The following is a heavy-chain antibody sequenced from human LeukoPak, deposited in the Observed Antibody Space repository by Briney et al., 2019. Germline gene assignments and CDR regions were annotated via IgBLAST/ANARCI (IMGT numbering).Heavy chain of an antibody. CDR3: ARGRSVTMVRGVMIHYYFDY. V-gene: IGHV1-8*03. Sequence: ASVKVSCKASGYTFTSYDINWVRQATGQGLEWMGWMNPNSGNTGYAQKFQGRVTITRNTSISTAYMELSSLRSEDTAVYYCARGRSVTMVRGVMIHYYFDYWGQGTLVTVSS. CDR1: GYTFTSYD. J-gene: IGHJ4*02. D-gene: IGHD3-10*01. CDR2: MNPNSGNT.